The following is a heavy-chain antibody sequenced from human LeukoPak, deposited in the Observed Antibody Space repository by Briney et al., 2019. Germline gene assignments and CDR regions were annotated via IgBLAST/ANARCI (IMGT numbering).Heavy chain of an antibody. D-gene: IGHD6-13*01. CDR2: IDTYSGKT. V-gene: IGHV1-18*01. CDR3: ARDRGIAEADSFDP. J-gene: IGHJ5*02. CDR1: VYTYTTYG. Sequence: ASVSVSFTASVYTYTTYGISWVGEAPGQGGEGRGGIDTYSGKTNYAQKFQRRVTMTSDTSTSTAFMELRSLRSDDTAVYYCARDRGIAEADSFDPWGQGTLVTVSS.